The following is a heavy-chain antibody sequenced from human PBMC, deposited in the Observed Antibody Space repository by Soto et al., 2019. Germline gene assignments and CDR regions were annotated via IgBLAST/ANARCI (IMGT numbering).Heavy chain of an antibody. CDR3: ARHVADSYGSGSYSTEH. CDR2: IDYSGRI. Sequence: SETLSLTCTVSGVSISSSSHYWGWIRPPPGQALEWIGRIDYSGRIDSTPYLTSRVTRSVVTFKNHFSLNLSSVTATDTAVYYCARHVADSYGSGSYSTEHWGQGTLVTVSS. J-gene: IGHJ4*02. D-gene: IGHD3-10*01. CDR1: GVSISSSSHY. V-gene: IGHV4-39*01.